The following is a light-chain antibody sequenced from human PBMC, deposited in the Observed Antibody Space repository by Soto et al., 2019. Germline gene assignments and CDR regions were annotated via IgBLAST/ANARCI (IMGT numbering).Light chain of an antibody. Sequence: SYELTQPPSVSVAPGETARITCGRNNIGCDTVHWYQQKPGQAPVVVVYDDSERPSGTPERISGSNSGDTATLTIRRVEAGDEADYYCLVWDSIGDNYVFGSGTKVTVL. CDR3: LVWDSIGDNYV. CDR1: NIGCDT. CDR2: DDS. J-gene: IGLJ1*01. V-gene: IGLV3-21*02.